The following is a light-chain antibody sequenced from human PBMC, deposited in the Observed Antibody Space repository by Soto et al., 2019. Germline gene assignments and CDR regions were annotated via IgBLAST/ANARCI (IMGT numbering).Light chain of an antibody. J-gene: IGKJ1*01. CDR3: QQYNHWPGT. Sequence: ILRTPKQPTLAVSGGEGAPLDRRTSKSVSNNLAWYQQKSGQAPRLLIFGASTRATGIPARFSGSGSRTEFTLALSTRQSEDFVVSFCQQYNHWPGTFGEGTKVDIK. V-gene: IGKV3-15*01. CDR1: KSVSNN. CDR2: GAS.